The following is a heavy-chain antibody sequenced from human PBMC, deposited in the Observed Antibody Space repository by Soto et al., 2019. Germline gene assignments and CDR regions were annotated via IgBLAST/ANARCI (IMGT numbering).Heavy chain of an antibody. J-gene: IGHJ4*02. V-gene: IGHV4-59*01. CDR3: ARGRYYFDY. Sequence: PSETLSLTCTVSAGSISSYYWSWIRQPPGKGLEWIGYIYYSGSTNFNPSLKSRVTISVDTSKNQFSLKLSSVTAADTAVYYCARGRYYFDYWGQGTLVTVSS. CDR1: AGSISSYY. CDR2: IYYSGST.